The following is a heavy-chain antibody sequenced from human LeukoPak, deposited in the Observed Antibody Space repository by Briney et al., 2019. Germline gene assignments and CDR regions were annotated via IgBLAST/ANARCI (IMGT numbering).Heavy chain of an antibody. CDR3: ARGLRGTTVTTAFDY. V-gene: IGHV4-34*01. CDR2: INHNGST. J-gene: IGHJ4*02. D-gene: IGHD4-17*01. Sequence: KPSETLSLTCAAYGGSLSGYYWSWIRQPPGKGLEWIGEINHNGSTNYNPSLKSRVTISVDTSKNQFSLKLSSVTAADTAVYSCARGLRGTTVTTAFDYWGQGTLVTVSS. CDR1: GGSLSGYY.